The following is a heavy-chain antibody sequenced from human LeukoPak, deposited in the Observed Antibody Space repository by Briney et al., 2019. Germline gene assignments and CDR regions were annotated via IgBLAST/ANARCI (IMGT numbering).Heavy chain of an antibody. D-gene: IGHD1-1*01. V-gene: IGHV3-30-3*01. J-gene: IGHJ6*02. CDR3: AREDDDPDYYYYYGMDV. CDR2: ISYDGSNK. CDR1: GFTFSSYA. Sequence: PGRSLRLSCAASGFTFSSYAMHWVRQAPGKGLEWVAVISYDGSNKYYADSVKGRFTISRDNSKNTLYLQMNSLRAEDTAVYYCAREDDDPDYYYYYGMDVWGQGTTVTVSS.